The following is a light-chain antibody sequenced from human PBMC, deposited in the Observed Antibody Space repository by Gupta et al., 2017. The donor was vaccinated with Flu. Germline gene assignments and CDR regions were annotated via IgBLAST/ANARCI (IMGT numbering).Light chain of an antibody. CDR1: SGHSSYA. CDR3: QTWGTGIQV. J-gene: IGLJ3*02. Sequence: QLVLTQSPLASASLGAPVKPPCTLSSGHSSYAVAGHQQHPHTGPRYLMKVSSDGSHNKGDGIPDRFSGSSSAAERSPTISSLQSDDEADYYCQTWGTGIQVFGGGTKLTVL. V-gene: IGLV4-69*01. CDR2: VSSDGSH.